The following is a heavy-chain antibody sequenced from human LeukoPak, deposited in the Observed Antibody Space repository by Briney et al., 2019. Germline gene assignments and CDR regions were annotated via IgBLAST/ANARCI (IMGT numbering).Heavy chain of an antibody. CDR1: GGSISSSSYY. CDR3: ANGGLNYYDSSGYTYFDY. V-gene: IGHV4-39*01. Sequence: SETLSLTCTVSGGSISSSSYYWGWVRQPPGKGLEWIVSIYYSGSTYYNPSLKSRVTISVDTSKNQFSLKLSSVTAADTAVYYCANGGLNYYDSSGYTYFDYWGQGTLVTVSS. J-gene: IGHJ4*02. CDR2: IYYSGST. D-gene: IGHD3-22*01.